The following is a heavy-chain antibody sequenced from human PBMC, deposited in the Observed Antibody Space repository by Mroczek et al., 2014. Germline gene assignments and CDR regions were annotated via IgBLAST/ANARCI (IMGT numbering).Heavy chain of an antibody. D-gene: IGHD6-19*01. CDR2: IYTSGST. V-gene: IGHV4-61*02. CDR1: GGSISSGSYY. CDR3: ARSHPVAGYYYYYGMDV. Sequence: KESGPGLVKPSQTLSLTCTVSGGSISSGSYYWSWIRQPAGKGLEWIGRIYTSGSTNYNPSLKSRVTISVDTSKNQFSLKLSSVTAADTAVYYCARSHPVAGYYYYYGMDVWGQGTTVTVSS. J-gene: IGHJ6*02.